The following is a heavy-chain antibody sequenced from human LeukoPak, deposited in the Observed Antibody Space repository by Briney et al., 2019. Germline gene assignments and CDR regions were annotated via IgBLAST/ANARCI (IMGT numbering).Heavy chain of an antibody. J-gene: IGHJ3*02. V-gene: IGHV4-59*01. Sequence: SETLSLTCTVSGGSISSYYWSWIRQPPGKGLEWIGYIYYSGSTNYNPSLKSRVTILVDTSKNQFSLKLSSVTAADTAVYYCARVSDYDILTGYWGAFDIWGQGTMVTVSS. D-gene: IGHD3-9*01. CDR3: ARVSDYDILTGYWGAFDI. CDR1: GGSISSYY. CDR2: IYYSGST.